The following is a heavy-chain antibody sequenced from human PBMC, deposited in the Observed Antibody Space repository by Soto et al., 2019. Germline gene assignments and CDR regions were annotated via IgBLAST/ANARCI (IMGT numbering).Heavy chain of an antibody. CDR2: ISGSSDFL. CDR1: GFTFSNSI. J-gene: IGHJ4*02. CDR3: ARESEDLTSNFDY. V-gene: IGHV3-21*01. Sequence: GGSLRLSCAASGFTFSNSIINWVRQAPGQGLEWVSSISGSSDFLYYADSVKGRFTISRDTATNSLYLQMNSLRAEDTAVYYCARESEDLTSNFDYWGQGTLVTVSS.